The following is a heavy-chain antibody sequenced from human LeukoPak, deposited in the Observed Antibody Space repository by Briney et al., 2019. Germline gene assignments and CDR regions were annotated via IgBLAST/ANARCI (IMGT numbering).Heavy chain of an antibody. J-gene: IGHJ4*02. CDR2: IKKEGKDK. CDR3: ARIQEYANGTD. V-gene: IGHV3-7*03. Sequence: PSETLSLTWTVSGGSISSYYWSWVRQARGKGLEWVANIKKEGKDKFYVDSVRGRFTVSRDDANNALYLQMNSLRVEDTATYYCARIQEYANGTDWGQGILVTVSS. CDR1: GGSISSYY. D-gene: IGHD1-7*01.